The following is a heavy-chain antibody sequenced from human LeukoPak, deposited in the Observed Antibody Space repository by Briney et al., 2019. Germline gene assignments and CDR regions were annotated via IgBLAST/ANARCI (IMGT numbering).Heavy chain of an antibody. CDR1: GGTFSSYA. D-gene: IGHD3-22*01. J-gene: IGHJ4*02. V-gene: IGHV1-69*13. CDR3: ATYYYDSSGYSQPAFDY. Sequence: SVKVSCKASGGTFSSYAISWVRQAPGQGLEWMGGIIPIFGTANYAQKFQGRVTITADESTSTAYMELSSLRSEDTAVYYCATYYYDSSGYSQPAFDYWGQGTLVTVSS. CDR2: IIPIFGTA.